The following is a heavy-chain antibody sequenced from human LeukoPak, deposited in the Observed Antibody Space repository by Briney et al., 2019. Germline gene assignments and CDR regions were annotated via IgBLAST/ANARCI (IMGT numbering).Heavy chain of an antibody. D-gene: IGHD1-26*01. CDR1: GGSISSGGYY. V-gene: IGHV4-31*03. CDR2: IYYGGT. J-gene: IGHJ2*01. CDR3: ARGVGAVYWYFDL. Sequence: PSETLSLTCTVSGGSISSGGYYWSWIRQHPGKGLEWIGYIYYGGTYYNPSLKSRVTISVDTSKNQFSLKLTSVTAADTAVYYCARGVGAVYWYFDLWGRGTLVTVSS.